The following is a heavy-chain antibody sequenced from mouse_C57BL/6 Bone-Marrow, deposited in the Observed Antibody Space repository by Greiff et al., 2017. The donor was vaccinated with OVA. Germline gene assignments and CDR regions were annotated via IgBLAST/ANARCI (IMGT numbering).Heavy chain of an antibody. Sequence: VQLQQPGAELVRPGSSVKLSCKASGYTFTSYWMDWVKQRPGQGLEWIGNIYPSDSETHYTQKFKDKATLTGDKSSSTAYMQLSSLTSEDSAVYYCAAGGNDYDGVDYWGQGTTLTVSS. J-gene: IGHJ2*01. D-gene: IGHD2-4*01. CDR2: IYPSDSET. V-gene: IGHV1-61*01. CDR3: AAGGNDYDGVDY. CDR1: GYTFTSYW.